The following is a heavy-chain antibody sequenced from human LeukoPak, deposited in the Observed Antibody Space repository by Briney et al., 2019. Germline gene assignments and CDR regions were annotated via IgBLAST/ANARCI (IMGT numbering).Heavy chain of an antibody. CDR1: GFTFSSYW. Sequence: GGSLRLSCAASGFTFSSYWMSWVRQAPGKGLEWVANIKQDGSEKYYVDSVKGRFTISRDNAKNSLYLQMNSLRAEDTAVYYCARDLHCSSTSCRWDYYYYGMDVWGQGTTVTVSS. J-gene: IGHJ6*02. CDR2: IKQDGSEK. CDR3: ARDLHCSSTSCRWDYYYYGMDV. D-gene: IGHD2-2*01. V-gene: IGHV3-7*03.